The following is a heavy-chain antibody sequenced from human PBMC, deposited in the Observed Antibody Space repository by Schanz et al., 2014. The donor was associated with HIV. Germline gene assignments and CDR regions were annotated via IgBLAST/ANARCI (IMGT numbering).Heavy chain of an antibody. CDR3: ARASFDTNSTNSIIHGMDV. CDR1: RFTFSSYA. CDR2: ISGSGGHT. D-gene: IGHD2-2*02. J-gene: IGHJ6*02. V-gene: IGHV3-23*01. Sequence: EVQLLESGGGLVQPGGSPRLSCAASRFTFSSYAMSWVRQAPGKGPEWVSLISGSGGHTYYADSVKGRFTISRDNAKNSLYLQMNSLRDEDTAVYYCARASFDTNSTNSIIHGMDVWGQGTTVTVSS.